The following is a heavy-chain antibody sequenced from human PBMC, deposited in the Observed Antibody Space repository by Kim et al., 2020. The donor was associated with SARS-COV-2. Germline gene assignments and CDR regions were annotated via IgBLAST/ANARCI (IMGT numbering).Heavy chain of an antibody. CDR2: IYYSGST. CDR3: ARTARVPSYYFDY. V-gene: IGHV4-31*03. Sequence: SETRSLTCTVSGGSISSGGYYWSWIRQHPGKGLEWIGYIYYSGSTYYNPSLKSRVTISVDTSKNQFSLKLSSVTAADTAVYYCARTARVPSYYFDYWGQGTLVTVSS. CDR1: GGSISSGGYY. D-gene: IGHD6-6*01. J-gene: IGHJ4*02.